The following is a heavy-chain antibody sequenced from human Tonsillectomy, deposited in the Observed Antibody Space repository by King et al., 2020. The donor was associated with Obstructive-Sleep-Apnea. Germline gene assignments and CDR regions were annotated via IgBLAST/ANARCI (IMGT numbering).Heavy chain of an antibody. Sequence: QLVQSGAEVKKPGASVKVSCKASGYIFTSYYLHWVRQAPGQGLEWMGVINPSGGSTSYAQKFQGRVTMTRDTSTRTVYMELSSLRSEDTAGYYCSRAAAWYDITLTDNWFDPWGQGTRVTVSS. J-gene: IGHJ5*02. CDR2: INPSGGST. V-gene: IGHV1-46*01. D-gene: IGHD3-9*01. CDR3: SRAAAWYDITLTDNWFDP. CDR1: GYIFTSYY.